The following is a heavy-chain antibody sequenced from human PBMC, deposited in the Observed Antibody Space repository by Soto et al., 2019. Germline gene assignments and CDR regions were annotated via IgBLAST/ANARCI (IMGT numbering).Heavy chain of an antibody. Sequence: EVQLVESGGGLVKPGGSLRLSCAASGFTFSSYRMNWVRQAPGKGLEWVSSISSSSSYIYYADSVKGRFTISRDNAKNSLYLQMNILRAEDTAVYYCAREVSKYSGYDFDYWGQGTLVTVSS. CDR2: ISSSSSYI. CDR1: GFTFSSYR. D-gene: IGHD5-12*01. V-gene: IGHV3-21*06. J-gene: IGHJ4*02. CDR3: AREVSKYSGYDFDY.